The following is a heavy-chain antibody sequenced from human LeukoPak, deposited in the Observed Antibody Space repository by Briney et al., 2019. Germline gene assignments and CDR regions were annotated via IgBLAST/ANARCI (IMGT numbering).Heavy chain of an antibody. CDR3: ARDKQYSDFWSGHYYFDK. CDR1: GVSISGYF. J-gene: IGHJ4*02. Sequence: KSSETLSLTCTVSGVSISGYFWGWIRQPAGKGLEWIGRLETNGDTNYSPSLKGRVTMSVDRSKNQFSLNLNSVTAADTAVYYCARDKQYSDFWSGHYYFDKWGQGTLVTVS. D-gene: IGHD3-3*01. V-gene: IGHV4-4*07. CDR2: LETNGDT.